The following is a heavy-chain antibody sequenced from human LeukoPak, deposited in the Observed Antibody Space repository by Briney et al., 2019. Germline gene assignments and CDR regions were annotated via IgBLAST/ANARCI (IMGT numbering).Heavy chain of an antibody. V-gene: IGHV4-59*12. J-gene: IGHJ4*02. CDR2: IYYSGST. CDR1: GGSISSYY. D-gene: IGHD1-26*01. CDR3: ARDSGSYLFDY. Sequence: KPSETLSLTCTVSGGSISSYYWSWIRQPPGKGLEWIGYIYYSGSTTHNPSLKSRVTISVDTSKNQFSLKLSSVTAADTAVYYCARDSGSYLFDYWGQGTLVTVSS.